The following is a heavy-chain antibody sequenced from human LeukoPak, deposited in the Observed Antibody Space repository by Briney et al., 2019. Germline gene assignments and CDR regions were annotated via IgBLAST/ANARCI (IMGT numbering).Heavy chain of an antibody. CDR3: ARHGVATIPYFDY. V-gene: IGHV5-51*01. J-gene: IGHJ4*02. CDR2: IYPGDSDT. Sequence: GEALKISYKGSGYGFTSYWIGWGRPMPGKGGEWMGIIYPGDSDTRYSPSFQGQVTISADESISTAYLQWSSLKASDTAMYYCARHGVATIPYFDYRGQGTLVTVSA. D-gene: IGHD5-12*01. CDR1: GYGFTSYW.